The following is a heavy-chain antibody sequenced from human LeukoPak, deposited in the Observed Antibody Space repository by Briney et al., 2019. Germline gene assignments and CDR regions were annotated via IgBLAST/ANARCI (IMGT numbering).Heavy chain of an antibody. CDR1: GASVTSGGFY. Sequence: PLETLSLTCSVSGASVTSGGFYWGWLRQPPGKGPEWIATIYYTGSTYYNPSLKSRVSISIDTSKNQFSLRLTSVTATDTAVYHCARHSGSGCGSRPFDPWGQGTLVSVSS. CDR3: ARHSGSGCGSRPFDP. D-gene: IGHD3-10*01. V-gene: IGHV4-39*01. CDR2: IYYTGST. J-gene: IGHJ5*02.